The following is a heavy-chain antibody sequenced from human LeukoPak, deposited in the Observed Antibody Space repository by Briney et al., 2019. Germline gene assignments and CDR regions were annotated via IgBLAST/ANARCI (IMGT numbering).Heavy chain of an antibody. CDR1: DTSISTYY. V-gene: IGHV4-4*07. CDR3: ARAGGYCGRISCPYYFDY. J-gene: IGHJ4*02. Sequence: SETLSLTCSVSDTSISTYYWSWIRQPAGKGLEWIGNIYTTGTTNYNPSLKSRVTMSIDTSKNQFSLNLRSVTAADTAVYYCARAGGYCGRISCPYYFDYWGQGSLVAVSS. D-gene: IGHD2-15*01. CDR2: IYTTGTT.